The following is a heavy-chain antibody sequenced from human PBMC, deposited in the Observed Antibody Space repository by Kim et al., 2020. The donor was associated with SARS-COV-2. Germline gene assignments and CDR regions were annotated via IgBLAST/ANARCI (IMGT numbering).Heavy chain of an antibody. CDR2: ISSSSSYI. CDR3: ARDPYYDTSGCCD. CDR1: GFTFSSYS. D-gene: IGHD3-22*01. Sequence: GGSLRLSCAASGFTFSSYSMNWVRQAPGKGLEWVSSISSSSSYIYYADSVKGRFTISRDNAKNSLYLQMNSLRAEDTAVYYCARDPYYDTSGCCDWGQGTLVTVSS. J-gene: IGHJ4*02. V-gene: IGHV3-21*01.